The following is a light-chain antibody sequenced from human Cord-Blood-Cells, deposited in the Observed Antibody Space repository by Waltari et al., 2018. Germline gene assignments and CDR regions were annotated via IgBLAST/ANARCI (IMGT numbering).Light chain of an antibody. CDR2: DAS. J-gene: IGKJ2*01. CDR3: PQFNSYPYT. V-gene: IGKV1-13*02. CDR1: QGISSA. Sequence: AIQLTQSPSSLSASVGDRVTITCRASQGISSALAWYQQKPGNAPKLLIYDASSLESGVPSRFSGSGSGTDFTLTISILQPEDFATYYCPQFNSYPYTFGQGTKLEIK.